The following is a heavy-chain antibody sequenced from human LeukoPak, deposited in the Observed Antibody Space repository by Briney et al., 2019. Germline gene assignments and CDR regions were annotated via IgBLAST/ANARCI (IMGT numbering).Heavy chain of an antibody. CDR3: ARNGDYYDSSGYFGSFDP. CDR2: IYSGGST. J-gene: IGHJ5*02. CDR1: GFTVSSNY. D-gene: IGHD3-22*01. V-gene: IGHV3-66*01. Sequence: GGSLRLSCAACGFTVSSNYMSWVRQAPGKGLEWVSVIYSGGSTYYADSVKGRFTISRDNSKNTLYLQVNSLRAEDTAVYYCARNGDYYDSSGYFGSFDPWGQGTLVTVSS.